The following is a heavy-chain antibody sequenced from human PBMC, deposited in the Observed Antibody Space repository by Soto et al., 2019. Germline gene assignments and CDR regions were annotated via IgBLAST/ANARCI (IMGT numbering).Heavy chain of an antibody. CDR3: AKDEGIFGVVIGTRFDY. Sequence: GGSLRLSCAASGFTFSSYGMHWVRQAPGKGLEWVAVISYDGSNKYYADSVKGRFTISRDNSKNTLYLQMNSLRAEDTAVYYCAKDEGIFGVVIGTRFDYWGQGTLVTVSS. D-gene: IGHD3-3*01. V-gene: IGHV3-30*18. CDR1: GFTFSSYG. CDR2: ISYDGSNK. J-gene: IGHJ4*02.